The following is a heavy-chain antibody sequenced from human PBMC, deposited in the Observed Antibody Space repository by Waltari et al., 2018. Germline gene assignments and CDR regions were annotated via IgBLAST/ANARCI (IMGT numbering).Heavy chain of an antibody. V-gene: IGHV3-33*01. CDR3: ARDADSSGWYYYYGMDV. J-gene: IGHJ6*02. D-gene: IGHD6-19*01. Sequence: QVQLVESGGGVVQPGRSLRLSCAASGFTFSSYGMPWVRQAPGQGLEWVAVIWYDGSNKYYADSVKGRFTISRDNSKNTLYLQMNSLRAEDTAVYYCARDADSSGWYYYYGMDVWGQGTTVTVSS. CDR2: IWYDGSNK. CDR1: GFTFSSYG.